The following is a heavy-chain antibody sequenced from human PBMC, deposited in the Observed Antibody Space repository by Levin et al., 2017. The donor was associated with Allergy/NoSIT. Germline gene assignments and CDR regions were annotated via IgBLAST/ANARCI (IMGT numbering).Heavy chain of an antibody. J-gene: IGHJ3*02. CDR2: IYYSGST. CDR3: ARPRGYGSGSYGPLDAFDI. V-gene: IGHV4-39*01. Sequence: SETLSLTCTVSGGSISSRSYYWGWIRQPPGKGLEWIGSIYYSGSTYHNPSLKSRVTISVDTSKNQFSLKLSSVTAADTGVYYCARPRGYGSGSYGPLDAFDIWGQGTMVTVSS. CDR1: GGSISSRSYY. D-gene: IGHD3-10*01.